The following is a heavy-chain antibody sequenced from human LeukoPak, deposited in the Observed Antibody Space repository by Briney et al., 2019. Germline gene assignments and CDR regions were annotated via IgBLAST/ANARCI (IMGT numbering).Heavy chain of an antibody. J-gene: IGHJ4*02. CDR1: GFTFSGYW. CDR3: AKEPNTMIVVVIDY. CDR2: IKEDGSEI. Sequence: PGGSLRLSCAASGFTFSGYWMSWVRQAPGKGLEWVANIKEDGSEIYYVDSVKGRFTISRDNSKNTLYLQMNSLRAEDTAVYYCAKEPNTMIVVVIDYWGQGTLVTVSS. D-gene: IGHD3-22*01. V-gene: IGHV3-7*05.